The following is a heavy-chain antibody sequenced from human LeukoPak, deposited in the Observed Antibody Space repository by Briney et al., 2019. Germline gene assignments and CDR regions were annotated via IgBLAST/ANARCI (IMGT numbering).Heavy chain of an antibody. V-gene: IGHV1-58*01. CDR1: GFTFTSSA. D-gene: IGHD1-1*01. J-gene: IGHJ6*03. CDR3: AAPTPRGLTTYYYYYYMDV. Sequence: SVKVSCKASGFTFTSSAVQWVRQARGQRLEWIGWIVVGSGNTNYAQKFQERVTITRDMSTSTAYMELSSLRSEDTAVYYCAAPTPRGLTTYYYYYYMDVWGKGTTVTVSS. CDR2: IVVGSGNT.